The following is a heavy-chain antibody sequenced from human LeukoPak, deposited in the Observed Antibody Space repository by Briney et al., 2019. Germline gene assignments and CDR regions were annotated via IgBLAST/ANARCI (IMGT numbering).Heavy chain of an antibody. CDR2: ISHIGST. CDR3: ARGRWEVRFDP. Sequence: PSETLSLTCAVYGGSFSGYYWSWVRQPPGKGLEWIGEISHIGSTNYNPSLESRVTISVDTSKNQFSLKLSSVTVADTAVYYCARGRWEVRFDPWGQGTLVTVSS. J-gene: IGHJ5*02. V-gene: IGHV4-34*01. D-gene: IGHD1-26*01. CDR1: GGSFSGYY.